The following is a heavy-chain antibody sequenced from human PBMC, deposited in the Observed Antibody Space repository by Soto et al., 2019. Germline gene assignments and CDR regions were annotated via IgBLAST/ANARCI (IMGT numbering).Heavy chain of an antibody. D-gene: IGHD4-17*01. CDR1: GFTFSSYA. CDR3: AKEDGDYPYYMDV. Sequence: EVQLLESGGGLVQPGGSLRLSCAASGFTFSSYAMSWVRQAPGKGLEWVSASRGSGGSTYYADSVKGRFTISRDNSKNTLYLQMNSLRAEDTAVYYCAKEDGDYPYYMDVWGKGTTVTVSS. CDR2: SRGSGGST. J-gene: IGHJ6*03. V-gene: IGHV3-23*01.